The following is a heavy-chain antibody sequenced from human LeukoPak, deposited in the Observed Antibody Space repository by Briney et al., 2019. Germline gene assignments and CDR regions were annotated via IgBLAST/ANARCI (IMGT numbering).Heavy chain of an antibody. CDR2: INPNSGGT. V-gene: IGHV1-2*02. CDR1: GYTLTGYY. D-gene: IGHD1-1*01. J-gene: IGHJ6*04. CDR3: ARVLGWKRLDV. Sequence: ASVKVSCKASGYTLTGYYIHWVRQAPGQGLEWMGWINPNSGGTNYAQKFQGRVTMTRDTSISTTYMELSSLRSDDTAVYCCARVLGWKRLDVWGKGTTVTISS.